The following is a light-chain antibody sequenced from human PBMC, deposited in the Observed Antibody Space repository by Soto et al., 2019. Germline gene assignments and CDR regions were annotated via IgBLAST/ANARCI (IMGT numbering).Light chain of an antibody. V-gene: IGKV1-39*01. CDR2: AAS. J-gene: IGKJ5*01. CDR1: QSISSY. Sequence: QSPSSLSASVGDRVTITCRASQSISSYLNWYQQKPGKAPKLLIYAASSLQSGVPSRFSGSGSGTDFTLTISSLQPEDFASFYCQQRDTTPRRTFGQGTRLEIK. CDR3: QQRDTTPRRT.